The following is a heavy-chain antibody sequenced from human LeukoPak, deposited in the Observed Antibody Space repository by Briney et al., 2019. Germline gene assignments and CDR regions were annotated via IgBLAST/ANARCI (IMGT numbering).Heavy chain of an antibody. Sequence: SQTLSLTCTVSGGSISSGSYYWSWIRQPAGKGLEWIGRIYTSGSTNYNPSLKSRVTKSVDTSKTQSSLKLSSVTAADTAVYYCERHLSSSWATFDYWGQGTLVTVSS. CDR3: ERHLSSSWATFDY. D-gene: IGHD6-13*01. J-gene: IGHJ4*02. V-gene: IGHV4-61*02. CDR1: GGSISSGSYY. CDR2: IYTSGST.